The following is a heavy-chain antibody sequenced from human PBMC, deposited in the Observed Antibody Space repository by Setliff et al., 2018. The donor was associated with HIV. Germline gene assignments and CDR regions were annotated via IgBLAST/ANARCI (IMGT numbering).Heavy chain of an antibody. Sequence: ASVKVSCKASGYTFTSYAMNWVRQAPGQGLEWMGWINTNTGNPTYAQGFTGRFVFSLDTSVSTAYLDISGLQTEDTAVYFCARGPWVEVWLHIFDSWGPGTLVTVSS. CDR1: GYTFTSYA. D-gene: IGHD3-16*01. CDR3: ARGPWVEVWLHIFDS. CDR2: INTNTGNP. J-gene: IGHJ5*01. V-gene: IGHV7-4-1*02.